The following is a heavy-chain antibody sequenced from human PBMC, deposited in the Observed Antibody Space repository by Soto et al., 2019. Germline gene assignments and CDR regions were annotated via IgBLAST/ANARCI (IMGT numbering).Heavy chain of an antibody. D-gene: IGHD5-12*01. J-gene: IGHJ6*03. CDR1: GDSFNDYY. CDR3: ARESGGATATLDYYYFYMDV. CDR2: INTNGGVT. Sequence: QVQLVQSGAEVRKPGASVTVSCRSSGDSFNDYYIHWVRQAPGQGFEWMGWINTNGGVTKYAQKFQGRVSMTRDTFIRTVYMQLSRLRSDDTAVYYCARESGGATATLDYYYFYMDVWGTGTTVTVSS. V-gene: IGHV1-2*02.